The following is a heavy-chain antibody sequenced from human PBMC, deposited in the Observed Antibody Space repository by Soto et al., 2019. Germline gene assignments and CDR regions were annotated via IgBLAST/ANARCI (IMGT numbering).Heavy chain of an antibody. CDR2: INPNSGGT. V-gene: IGHV1-2*02. CDR1: GYTFTGYY. J-gene: IGHJ6*02. D-gene: IGHD3-9*01. CDR3: ARGLTNVMRYFDWLDVPRMDV. Sequence: ASVKVSCKASGYTFTGYYMHWVRQAPGQGLEWMGWINPNSGGTNYAQKFQGRVTMTRDTSISTAYMELSRLRSDDTAVYYCARGLTNVMRYFDWLDVPRMDVWCQATTLTVS.